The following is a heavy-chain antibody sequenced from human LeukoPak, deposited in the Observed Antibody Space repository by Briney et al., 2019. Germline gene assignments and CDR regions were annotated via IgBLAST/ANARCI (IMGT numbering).Heavy chain of an antibody. Sequence: SETLSLTCTVSGGSIGTSHYYWGWLRQPPGKGLEWIGSIYFSGSTNYNPSLKSRVSISVDTSKNQFSLKLSSVTAADTAVYYCARRPLRYFDWLSNFDYWGQGTLVTVSS. J-gene: IGHJ4*02. CDR2: IYFSGST. CDR3: ARRPLRYFDWLSNFDY. CDR1: GGSIGTSHYY. V-gene: IGHV4-39*01. D-gene: IGHD3-9*01.